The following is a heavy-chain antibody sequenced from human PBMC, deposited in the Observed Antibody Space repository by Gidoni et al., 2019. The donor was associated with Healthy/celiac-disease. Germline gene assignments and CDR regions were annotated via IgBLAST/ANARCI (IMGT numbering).Heavy chain of an antibody. CDR2: ISSSSSYI. CDR3: ARACRRRFLEWFPYGMDV. D-gene: IGHD3-3*01. J-gene: IGHJ6*02. Sequence: EVQLVESGGGLVKPGGSLRLSCAASGFTFSSYSMNWVRQAPGKGLECVSSISSSSSYIYYADSVKGRFTISRDNAKNSLYLQMNSLRAEDTAVYYCARACRRRFLEWFPYGMDVWGQGTTVTVSS. CDR1: GFTFSSYS. V-gene: IGHV3-21*01.